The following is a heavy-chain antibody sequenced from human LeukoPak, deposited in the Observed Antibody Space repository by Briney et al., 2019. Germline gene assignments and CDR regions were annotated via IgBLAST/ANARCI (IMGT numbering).Heavy chain of an antibody. Sequence: SETLSLTCTVSGGSISSYYWSRIRQPPGKGLEWIGEINHSGSTNYNPSLKSRVTISVDTSKNQFSLKLSSVTAADTAVYYCARRGRGIVVVVAATRRNWFDPWGQGTLVTVSS. CDR1: GGSISSYY. D-gene: IGHD2-15*01. V-gene: IGHV4-34*01. J-gene: IGHJ5*02. CDR2: INHSGST. CDR3: ARRGRGIVVVVAATRRNWFDP.